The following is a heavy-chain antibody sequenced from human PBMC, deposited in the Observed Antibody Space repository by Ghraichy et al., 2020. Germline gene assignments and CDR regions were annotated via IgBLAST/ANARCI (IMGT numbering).Heavy chain of an antibody. Sequence: SETLSLTCTVSGGSINTYYWSWIRQPPGKGLEVIGYIYYSGSTNYNPSLNSRVTISVDTSKNQFSLKLSSVTAADTAIYYCAREGYCSTSSCLRKPFDNWGRGTMVTVSS. CDR2: IYYSGST. V-gene: IGHV4-59*08. CDR3: AREGYCSTSSCLRKPFDN. D-gene: IGHD2-2*01. J-gene: IGHJ3*02. CDR1: GGSINTYY.